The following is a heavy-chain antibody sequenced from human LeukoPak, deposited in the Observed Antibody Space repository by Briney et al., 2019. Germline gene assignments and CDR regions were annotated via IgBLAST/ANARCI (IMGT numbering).Heavy chain of an antibody. CDR3: ARESMLGFDY. V-gene: IGHV3-30-3*01. J-gene: IGHJ4*02. CDR1: GFTFSSYA. Sequence: GGSLRLSCAASGFTFSSYAMDWVRQAPGKGLEWVAVISYDGSNKYYADSVKGRFTISRDNSKNTLYLQMNSLRAEDTAVYYCARESMLGFDYWGQGTLVTVSS. CDR2: ISYDGSNK. D-gene: IGHD3-16*01.